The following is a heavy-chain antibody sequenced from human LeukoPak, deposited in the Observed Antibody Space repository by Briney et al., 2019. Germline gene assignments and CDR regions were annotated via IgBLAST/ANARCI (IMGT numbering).Heavy chain of an antibody. CDR3: ARGDPTVTTKQNFDY. J-gene: IGHJ4*02. V-gene: IGHV3-33*08. CDR1: GFTFSDYD. D-gene: IGHD4-17*01. CDR2: IWYDGSNK. Sequence: GGSLRLSCAASGFTFSDYDMHWVRQAPGKGLEWVAVIWYDGSNKYYADSVKGRFTISRDNSKNTLYLQMNSLRVEDTAVYYCARGDPTVTTKQNFDYWGQGTLVTVSS.